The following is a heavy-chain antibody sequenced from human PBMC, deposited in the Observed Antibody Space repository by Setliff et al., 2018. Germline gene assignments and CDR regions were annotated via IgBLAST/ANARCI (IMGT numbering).Heavy chain of an antibody. Sequence: GGSLRLSSAASGFSFSDYYMMWIRQAPGKGLEWVSYISNDAYTIHYADSMKGRLTISRDNTKNSLYLQMNSLRAEDTAVYYCARDPFGNPVFDPWGQGTLVTVSS. V-gene: IGHV3-11*04. D-gene: IGHD3-10*01. CDR2: ISNDAYTI. CDR3: ARDPFGNPVFDP. CDR1: GFSFSDYY. J-gene: IGHJ5*02.